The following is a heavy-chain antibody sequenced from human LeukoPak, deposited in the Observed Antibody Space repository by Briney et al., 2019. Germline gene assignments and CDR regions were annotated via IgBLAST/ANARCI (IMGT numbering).Heavy chain of an antibody. CDR2: ISSSSSTI. CDR1: GFTFSSYS. Sequence: PGGSLRLSCAASGFTFSSYSMNWVRQAPGKGLEWVSYISSSSSTIYYADSVKGRFTISRDNAKNSLYLQMNSLRAEDTAVYYCARDTGDALGYWGQGTLVTVSS. V-gene: IGHV3-48*01. CDR3: ARDTGDALGY. J-gene: IGHJ4*02. D-gene: IGHD4-17*01.